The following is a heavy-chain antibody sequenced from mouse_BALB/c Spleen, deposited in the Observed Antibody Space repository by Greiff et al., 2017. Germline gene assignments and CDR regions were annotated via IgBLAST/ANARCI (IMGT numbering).Heavy chain of an antibody. V-gene: IGHV5-12-1*01. J-gene: IGHJ2*01. Sequence: EVKLMESGGGLVKPGGSLKLSCAASGFAFSSYDMSWVRQTPEKRLEWVAYISSGGGSTYYPDTVKGRFTISRDNAKNTLYLQMSSLKSEDTAMYYCARHGTTARNFDYWGQGTTLTVSS. CDR2: ISSGGGST. CDR1: GFAFSSYD. D-gene: IGHD1-2*01. CDR3: ARHGTTARNFDY.